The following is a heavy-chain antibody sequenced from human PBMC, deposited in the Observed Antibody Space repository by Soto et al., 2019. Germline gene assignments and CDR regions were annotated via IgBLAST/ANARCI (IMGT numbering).Heavy chain of an antibody. CDR3: ARVQSGYDFAY. CDR2: ISAYNGNT. CDR1: GYTFTSDG. J-gene: IGHJ4*02. Sequence: QVQLVQSGAEVKKPGASVKVSCKASGYTFTSDGINWVRQAPGPGLEWMGWISAYNGNTHYAQKLQGRVTMTTDPSTSTAYMELRSLRSDDTAVYYCARVQSGYDFAYWGQGTLVTVSS. V-gene: IGHV1-18*01. D-gene: IGHD5-12*01.